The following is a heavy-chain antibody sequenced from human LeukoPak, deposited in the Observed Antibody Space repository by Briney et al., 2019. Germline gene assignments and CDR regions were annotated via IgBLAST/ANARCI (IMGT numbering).Heavy chain of an antibody. CDR2: VYYSGTT. CDR1: DGSIKSGGFY. J-gene: IGHJ1*01. V-gene: IGHV4-31*03. CDR3: ARYRGGYGDLAN. D-gene: IGHD5-24*01. Sequence: SETLSLTCIVSDGSIKSGGFYWSWIRQHPGKGLGWIGFVYYSGTTFYNPSLSRATISIDTSKNHFSPQLSPVTAADTAMYYCARYRGGYGDLANCGQATLVTV.